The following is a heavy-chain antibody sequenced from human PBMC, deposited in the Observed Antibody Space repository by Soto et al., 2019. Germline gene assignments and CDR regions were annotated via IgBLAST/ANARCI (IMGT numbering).Heavy chain of an antibody. J-gene: IGHJ6*02. D-gene: IGHD5-18*01. CDR1: GYSFTSYW. Sequence: ESLTISCKGSGYSFTSYWIGLVRQMRGKGLEWMGIIYPGDSDTRYSPSFQGQVTISADKSISTAYLQWSSLKASDTAMYYCARPYSYGRYYYYGMDVWGQGTTVTVSS. CDR3: ARPYSYGRYYYYGMDV. V-gene: IGHV5-51*01. CDR2: IYPGDSDT.